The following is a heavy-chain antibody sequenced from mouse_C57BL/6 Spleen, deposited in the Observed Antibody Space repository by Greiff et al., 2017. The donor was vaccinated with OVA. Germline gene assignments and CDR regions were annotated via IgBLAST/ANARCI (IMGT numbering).Heavy chain of an antibody. Sequence: EVKVVESGGGLVQPGGSLKLSCAASGFTFSDYYMYWVRQTPEKRLEWVAYISNGGGSTYYPDTVKGRFTISRDNAKNTLYLQMSRLKSEDTAMYYCARQGDYDYFDYWGQGTTLTVSS. D-gene: IGHD2-4*01. CDR2: ISNGGGST. V-gene: IGHV5-12*01. J-gene: IGHJ2*01. CDR1: GFTFSDYY. CDR3: ARQGDYDYFDY.